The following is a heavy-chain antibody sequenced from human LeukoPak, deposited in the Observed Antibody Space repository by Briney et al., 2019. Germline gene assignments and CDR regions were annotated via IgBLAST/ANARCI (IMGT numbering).Heavy chain of an antibody. D-gene: IGHD2-8*02. J-gene: IGHJ3*02. CDR2: IYYSDVA. CDR1: GGSISHYY. CDR3: ASDSGGRRGAFNI. V-gene: IGHV4-59*01. Sequence: PSETLSLTCTVSGGSISHYYWTWIRQPPGKGLEWIGYIYYSDVANYNPSLKSRVSISVDTSKNQFSLKLTSVTAADTAVYYCASDSGGRRGAFNIWGQGTMVTVSS.